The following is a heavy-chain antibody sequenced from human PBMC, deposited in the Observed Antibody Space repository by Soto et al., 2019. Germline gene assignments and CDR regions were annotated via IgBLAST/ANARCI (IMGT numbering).Heavy chain of an antibody. CDR2: IYLTGIT. D-gene: IGHD2-8*01. Sequence: PSETLSLTCAVIDGALSSGGYAWTWIRQPPGKGLEWIGHIYLTGITNYNPSLKSRVTISVDKSKNQFSLKLTSVTAADTAVYYCATLMVAGDFDYWGQGTLVTVSS. CDR1: DGALSSGGYA. V-gene: IGHV4-30-2*01. J-gene: IGHJ4*02. CDR3: ATLMVAGDFDY.